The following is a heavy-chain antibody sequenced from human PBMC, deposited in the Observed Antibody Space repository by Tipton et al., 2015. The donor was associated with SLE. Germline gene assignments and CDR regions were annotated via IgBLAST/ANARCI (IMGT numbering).Heavy chain of an antibody. CDR1: GFTFSTYA. V-gene: IGHV3-23*01. CDR3: ARDMKMATTRGYFDY. Sequence: SLRLSCAASGFTFSTYAMSWVRQAPGKGLEWVSSVSGSGGKTPYADSVEGRFTISRDNFKNTLYLQMNSLRTDDTAIYYCARDMKMATTRGYFDYWGQGTLVTVSS. J-gene: IGHJ4*02. D-gene: IGHD5-24*01. CDR2: VSGSGGKT.